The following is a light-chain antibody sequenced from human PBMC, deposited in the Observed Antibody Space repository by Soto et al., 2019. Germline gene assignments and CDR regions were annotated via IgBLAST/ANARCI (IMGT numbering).Light chain of an antibody. CDR3: QQRSNWLT. J-gene: IGKJ4*01. Sequence: EIVLTQSPATLSLSPGERATLSCRASQSVSSYLAWYQQKPGQAPRLLLYDASNRATAIPARFSGSGSGTDFTLTISSLWPEDFAVYYCQQRSNWLTFGGGTKVEIK. CDR2: DAS. CDR1: QSVSSY. V-gene: IGKV3-11*01.